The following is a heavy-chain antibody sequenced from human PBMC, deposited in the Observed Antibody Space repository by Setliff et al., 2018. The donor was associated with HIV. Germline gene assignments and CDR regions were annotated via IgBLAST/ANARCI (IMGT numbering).Heavy chain of an antibody. CDR2: ISSSGSTI. Sequence: LSLTCAVYGGSFSGCYWTWIRQPPGKGLEWVSYISSSGSTIYYADSVKGRFTISRDNAKNSLYLQMNRLRAEDTAVYYCARGSRYYGSGSPDHWGQGTLVTVSS. CDR1: GGSFSGCY. D-gene: IGHD3-10*01. J-gene: IGHJ4*02. V-gene: IGHV3-11*04. CDR3: ARGSRYYGSGSPDH.